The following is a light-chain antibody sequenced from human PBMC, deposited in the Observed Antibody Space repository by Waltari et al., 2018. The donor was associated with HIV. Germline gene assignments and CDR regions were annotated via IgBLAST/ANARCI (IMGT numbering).Light chain of an antibody. J-gene: IGLJ2*01. CDR1: SIDIGAYNF. CDR2: EVS. Sequence: QSALTQPASVSGSPGTSITISCIGSSIDIGAYNFVSWYQQRPGKAPKLMIYEVSVRPSGSSNRFSGSKSGITASLTISGLQADDEADYYCASYTRSGILLFGGGTRLTVL. CDR3: ASYTRSGILL. V-gene: IGLV2-14*01.